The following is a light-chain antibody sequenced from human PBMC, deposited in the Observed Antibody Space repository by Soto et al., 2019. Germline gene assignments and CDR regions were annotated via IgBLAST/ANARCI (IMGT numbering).Light chain of an antibody. J-gene: IGLJ1*01. Sequence: QTVVTQPSSLSASPGASASLTCTLRSDINVGTYKIYWYQQRPGSPPQHLLSYKSDSDKQQGSGVPSRFSGSKDASANAGILLISGLQSEDEADYYCMIWHSTADVFGTGTKLTVL. CDR2: YKSDSDK. CDR3: MIWHSTADV. V-gene: IGLV5-45*03. CDR1: SDINVGTYK.